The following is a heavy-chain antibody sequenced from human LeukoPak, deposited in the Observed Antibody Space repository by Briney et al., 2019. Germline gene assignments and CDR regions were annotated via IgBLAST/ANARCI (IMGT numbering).Heavy chain of an antibody. CDR1: GFTFSSYG. V-gene: IGHV3-30*18. CDR2: ISYDGSNK. D-gene: IGHD2-15*01. CDR3: AEGGANIVVVVAPRDYYGMDV. Sequence: GGSLRLSCAASGFTFSSYGMHWVRQAPGKGLEWVAVISYDGSNKYYADSVKGRFTISRDNSKNTLYLQMNSLRAEDTAVYYCAEGGANIVVVVAPRDYYGMDVWGQGTTVTVSS. J-gene: IGHJ6*02.